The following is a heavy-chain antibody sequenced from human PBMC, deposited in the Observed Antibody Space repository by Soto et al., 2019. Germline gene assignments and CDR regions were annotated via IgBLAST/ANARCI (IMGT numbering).Heavy chain of an antibody. CDR2: IYYSGST. J-gene: IGHJ6*04. Sequence: QVQLQESGPGLVKPSETLSLTCTVSGGSISSYYWSWIRQPPGKGLEWIGYIYYSGSTNYNPSLKSRVTISLDPSKNHYSLNLTSVTAADTAVDYCARQVGMDVSSKGTTVTVSS. CDR1: GGSISSYY. CDR3: ARQVGMDV. V-gene: IGHV4-59*08.